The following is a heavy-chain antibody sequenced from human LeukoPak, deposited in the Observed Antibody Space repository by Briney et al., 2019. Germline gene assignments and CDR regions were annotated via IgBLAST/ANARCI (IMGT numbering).Heavy chain of an antibody. Sequence: ASVTVSCKASGGTFTIYAISWVRQAPGQGLEWMGGIIPIFGTANYAQKFQGRVTITADKSTSTAYMELSSLRSEDTAVYYCARVAQHGTAGVRGVMPYDYWGQGTLVTVSS. V-gene: IGHV1-69*06. CDR3: ARVAQHGTAGVRGVMPYDY. CDR1: GGTFTIYA. CDR2: IIPIFGTA. J-gene: IGHJ4*02. D-gene: IGHD3-10*01.